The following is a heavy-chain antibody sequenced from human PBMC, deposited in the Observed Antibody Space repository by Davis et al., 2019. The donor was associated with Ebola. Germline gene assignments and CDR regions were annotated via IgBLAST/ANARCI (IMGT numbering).Heavy chain of an antibody. V-gene: IGHV4-59*01. Sequence: MPSETLSLTCTVSGGSISSYYWSWIRQPPGKGLEWIGYIYYSGSTNYNPSPKSRVTISVDTSKNQFSLKLSSVTAADTAVYYCARDMLLVRGVIISNWFDPWGQGTLVTVSS. CDR1: GGSISSYY. CDR2: IYYSGST. D-gene: IGHD3-10*01. CDR3: ARDMLLVRGVIISNWFDP. J-gene: IGHJ5*02.